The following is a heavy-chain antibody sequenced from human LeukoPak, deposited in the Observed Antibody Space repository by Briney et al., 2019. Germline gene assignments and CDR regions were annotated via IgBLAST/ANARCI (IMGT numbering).Heavy chain of an antibody. Sequence: TGGSLRLSCAASGFTFSSYSMNWVRQAPGKGLEWVSSITGSSSYIYYADSVKGRFTISRDNAKNSLYLQMNSLRAEDTAVYYCARDLMGIAYRGAFYYWGQGTLVTVSS. CDR3: ARDLMGIAYRGAFYY. CDR1: GFTFSSYS. V-gene: IGHV3-21*01. CDR2: ITGSSSYI. J-gene: IGHJ4*02. D-gene: IGHD6-13*01.